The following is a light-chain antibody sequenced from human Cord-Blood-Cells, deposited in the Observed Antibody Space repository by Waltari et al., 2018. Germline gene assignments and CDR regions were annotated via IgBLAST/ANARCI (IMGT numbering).Light chain of an antibody. CDR2: AAS. CDR1: QSISSY. J-gene: IGKJ5*01. V-gene: IGKV1-39*01. Sequence: DIQMTPSPSSLSASVRDRVTITCRASQSISSYLNWYQQKPGKAPKLLIYAASSLQSGVPSRFSGSGSGTDFTLTISSLQPEDFATYYCQQSYSTLITFGQGTRLEIK. CDR3: QQSYSTLIT.